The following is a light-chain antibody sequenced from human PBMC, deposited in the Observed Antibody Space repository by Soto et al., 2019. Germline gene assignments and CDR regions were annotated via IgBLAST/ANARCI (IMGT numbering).Light chain of an antibody. CDR1: NSDVGAYDY. V-gene: IGLV2-11*01. J-gene: IGLJ3*02. Sequence: QSALTQPRSVSGSPGQSVIISCTGTNSDVGAYDYVSWYQQHPGKAPKLIIYDVTKRPSGVPDRFSASKSGNTASLTISGLQAEDGADYYCCSYAGSNTWVVGGGTQLTVL. CDR3: CSYAGSNTWV. CDR2: DVT.